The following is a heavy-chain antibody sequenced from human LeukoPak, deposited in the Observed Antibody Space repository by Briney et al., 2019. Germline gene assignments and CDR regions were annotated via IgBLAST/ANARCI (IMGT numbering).Heavy chain of an antibody. V-gene: IGHV4-59*01. D-gene: IGHD6-19*01. CDR2: IYYSGST. CDR3: ARAVAGAGWFDP. CDR1: GXSISSYY. Sequence: SETLSLTCTVSGXSISSYYWSWIRQPPGKGLEWIGYIYYSGSTNYNPSLKSRVTISVDTSKNQFSLKLFSVTAADTAVYYCARAVAGAGWFDPWGQGTLVTVSS. J-gene: IGHJ5*02.